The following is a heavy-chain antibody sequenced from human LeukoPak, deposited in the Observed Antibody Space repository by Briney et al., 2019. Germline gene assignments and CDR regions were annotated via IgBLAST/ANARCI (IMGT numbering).Heavy chain of an antibody. CDR2: IYYSGST. Sequence: SETLSLTCTVSGGSISSSSYYWGWIRQPPGKGLEWIASIYYSGSTYYNPSLKSRVTISVDTSKNQFSLKLSPVTAADTAVYYCARDAAPLVGAMYYFDYWGQGTLVTVSS. J-gene: IGHJ4*02. CDR1: GGSISSSSYY. D-gene: IGHD1-26*01. V-gene: IGHV4-39*07. CDR3: ARDAAPLVGAMYYFDY.